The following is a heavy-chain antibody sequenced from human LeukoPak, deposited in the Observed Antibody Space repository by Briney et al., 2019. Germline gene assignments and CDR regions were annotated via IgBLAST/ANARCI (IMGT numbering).Heavy chain of an antibody. CDR2: ISGSGGST. V-gene: IGHV3-23*01. J-gene: IGHJ4*02. Sequence: GGSLRLSRAASGFTFSSYAMSWVRQAPGRGLEWVSAISGSGGSTYYADSVKGRFTISRDNSENTLYLQMNSLRAEDTAVYYCAKPSTDSWYSGSYDYWGQGTLVTVSS. CDR3: AKPSTDSWYSGSYDY. CDR1: GFTFSSYA. D-gene: IGHD1-26*01.